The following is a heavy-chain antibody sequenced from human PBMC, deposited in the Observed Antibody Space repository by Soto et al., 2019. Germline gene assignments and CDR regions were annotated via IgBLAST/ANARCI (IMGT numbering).Heavy chain of an antibody. D-gene: IGHD3-22*01. CDR2: ITGGGFDT. V-gene: IGHV3-23*01. CDR3: AKGSADSRPYYFDY. CDR1: GFTFGNYA. J-gene: IGHJ4*02. Sequence: EAQLLESGGGLVQPGGSLRLSCAASGFTFGNYAMSWVRQAPAKGLEWFSAITGGGFDTYYADSVKGRFTISRDNSNNMLYLQMNSLGAEDTAVYYCAKGSADSRPYYFDYWGQGTLVTVSS.